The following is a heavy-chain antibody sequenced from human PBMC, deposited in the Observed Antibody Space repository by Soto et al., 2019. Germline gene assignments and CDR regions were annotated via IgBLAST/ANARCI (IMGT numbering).Heavy chain of an antibody. CDR3: ARDPQWELRGENWFDP. V-gene: IGHV4-34*01. J-gene: IGHJ5*02. CDR1: GGSFSGYY. CDR2: INHSGST. D-gene: IGHD1-26*01. Sequence: QVQLQQWGAGLLKPSETLSLTCAVYGGSFSGYYWSWIRQPPGKGLEWIGEINHSGSTNYNPSLKSRVTISVDTSKNQFSLKLSSVTAADTAVYYCARDPQWELRGENWFDPWGQGTLVTVSS.